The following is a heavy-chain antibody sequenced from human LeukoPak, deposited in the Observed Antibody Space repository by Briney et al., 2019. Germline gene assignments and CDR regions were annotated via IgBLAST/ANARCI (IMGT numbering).Heavy chain of an antibody. CDR3: ARGVQTTYYYDSSGYYPFGY. V-gene: IGHV1-46*01. CDR1: GYTFTSYY. D-gene: IGHD3-22*01. J-gene: IGHJ4*02. CDR2: INPSGGST. Sequence: ASVKVSCKASGYTFTSYYMHWVRQAPGQGLEWMGIINPSGGSTSYAQKFQGRVTMTRDMSTSTVYMELSSLRSEDTAVYYCARGVQTTYYYDSSGYYPFGYWGQGTLVTVSS.